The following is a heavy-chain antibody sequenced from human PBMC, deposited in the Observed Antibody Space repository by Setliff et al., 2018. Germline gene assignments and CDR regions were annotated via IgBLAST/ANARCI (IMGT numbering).Heavy chain of an antibody. V-gene: IGHV4-61*09. Sequence: SETLSLTCTVSGGSIGSTSYYYWSWIRQPAGKGLEWIGHIYTSWSINYNPSLKSRVTISIDKSNNQFSLDLRSVTAADTAFYYCARVRASGWIQWGQGTLVTVSS. D-gene: IGHD6-19*01. J-gene: IGHJ4*02. CDR1: GGSIGSTSYYY. CDR2: IYTSWSI. CDR3: ARVRASGWIQ.